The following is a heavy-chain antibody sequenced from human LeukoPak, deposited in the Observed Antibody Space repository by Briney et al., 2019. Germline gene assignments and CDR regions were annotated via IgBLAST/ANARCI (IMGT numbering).Heavy chain of an antibody. Sequence: GGSLRLSCAASGFTFSTYSMSWVRQAPGKGLEWVSAIRGGAENTYYADSVRGRFTISRDNYKDTLTLQMNSLRAEDTAIYYCAILSWDGRGTFYWGQGTLVTVSS. J-gene: IGHJ4*02. CDR3: AILSWDGRGTFY. CDR2: IRGGAENT. D-gene: IGHD2/OR15-2a*01. CDR1: GFTFSTYS. V-gene: IGHV3-23*01.